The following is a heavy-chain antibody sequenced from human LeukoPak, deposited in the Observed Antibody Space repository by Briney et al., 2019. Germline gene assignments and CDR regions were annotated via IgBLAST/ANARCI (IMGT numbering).Heavy chain of an antibody. CDR2: IYYSGST. D-gene: IGHD2/OR15-2a*01. CDR1: GGSISSSSYY. J-gene: IGHJ4*02. Sequence: PSETLSLTCTASGGSISSSSYYWGWIRQPPGKGLEWIGSIYYSGSTYYNPSLKSRVTISVDTSKNQFSLKLSSVTAADTAVYYCARTLVHYIDYWGQGTLVTVSS. V-gene: IGHV4-39*07. CDR3: ARTLVHYIDY.